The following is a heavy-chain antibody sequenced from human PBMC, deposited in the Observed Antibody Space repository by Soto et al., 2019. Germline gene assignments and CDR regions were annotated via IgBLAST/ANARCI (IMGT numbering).Heavy chain of an antibody. J-gene: IGHJ4*02. CDR1: GFTFSNAW. CDR3: TTARRFCSSTSCFDY. V-gene: IGHV3-15*01. D-gene: IGHD2-2*01. Sequence: GGSLRLSCAASGFTFSNAWMSWVRQAPGKGLEWVGRIKSKTDGGTTDYAVPVKGRFTISRDDSKNTLYLQMNSLKTEDTAVYYCTTARRFCSSTSCFDYWGQGTLVTVSS. CDR2: IKSKTDGGTT.